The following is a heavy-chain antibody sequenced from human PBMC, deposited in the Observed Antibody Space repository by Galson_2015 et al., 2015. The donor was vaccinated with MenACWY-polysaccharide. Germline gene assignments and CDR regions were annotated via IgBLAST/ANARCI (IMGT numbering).Heavy chain of an antibody. D-gene: IGHD3-16*02. CDR3: ARGREAGAHLWGSNLSRANAFDI. CDR2: MNPNSGNT. J-gene: IGHJ3*02. V-gene: IGHV1-8*01. CDR1: GYTFRSYE. Sequence: SVKVSCKASGYTFRSYEINWVRQATGQGLEWMGWMNPNSGNTHYAQKFQGRITMTKNTSISTIYMDLSSLRSEDSAVYYCARGREAGAHLWGSNLSRANAFDIGGQGTGVTASP.